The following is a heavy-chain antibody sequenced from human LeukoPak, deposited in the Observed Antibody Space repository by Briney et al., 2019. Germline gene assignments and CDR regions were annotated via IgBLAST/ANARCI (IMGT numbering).Heavy chain of an antibody. CDR3: AREVEAAAGPGWFDP. CDR1: GYTFTGYY. J-gene: IGHJ5*02. V-gene: IGHV1-2*02. CDR2: INPNSGGT. D-gene: IGHD6-13*01. Sequence: ASVEVSCKASGYTFTGYYMHWVRQAPGQGLEWMGWINPNSGGTNYAQKFQGRVTMTRDTSISTAYVELSRLRSDDTAVYYCAREVEAAAGPGWFDPWGQGTLVTVSP.